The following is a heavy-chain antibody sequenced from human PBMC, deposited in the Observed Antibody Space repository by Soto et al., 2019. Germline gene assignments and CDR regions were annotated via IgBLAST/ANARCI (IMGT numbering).Heavy chain of an antibody. D-gene: IGHD2-2*01. CDR2: ISYDGSNK. CDR3: AKDPYPYQPPFNWFDP. V-gene: IGHV3-30*18. CDR1: GFTFSSYG. J-gene: IGHJ5*02. Sequence: GGSLRLSCAASGFTFSSYGMHWVRQAPGKGLEWVAVISYDGSNKYYANSVKGRFTISRDNSKNTLYLQMNSLRAEDTAVYYCAKDPYPYQPPFNWFDPWGQGTLVTVSS.